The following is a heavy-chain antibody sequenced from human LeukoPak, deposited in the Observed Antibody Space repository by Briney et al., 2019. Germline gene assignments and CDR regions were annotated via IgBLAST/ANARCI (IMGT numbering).Heavy chain of an antibody. CDR3: ARGVARYSSSWHFDY. J-gene: IGHJ4*02. V-gene: IGHV4-30-4*01. CDR2: IYYSGST. D-gene: IGHD6-13*01. CDR1: GGSISSGDYY. Sequence: SQTLSLTCTVSGGSISSGDYYWSWIRQPPGKGLEWIGYIYYSGSTYYNPSLKSRVTISVDTSKNQFSLKLSSVTAADTAVYYCARGVARYSSSWHFDYWGRGTLVTVSS.